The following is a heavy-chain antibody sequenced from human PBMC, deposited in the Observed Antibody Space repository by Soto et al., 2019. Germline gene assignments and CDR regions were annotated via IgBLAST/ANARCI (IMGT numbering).Heavy chain of an antibody. Sequence: SETLSLTCTVAGGSISSFYWSWVRQPAGKGLEWIGRIYSSGTTNYNPSLKSRVTMSVDTSTDQFSLKLTSVTAADTAVYYCARDMHAGFTHYFDPWGQGTLVTVSS. CDR1: GGSISSFY. CDR2: IYSSGTT. V-gene: IGHV4-4*07. D-gene: IGHD1-26*01. J-gene: IGHJ5*02. CDR3: ARDMHAGFTHYFDP.